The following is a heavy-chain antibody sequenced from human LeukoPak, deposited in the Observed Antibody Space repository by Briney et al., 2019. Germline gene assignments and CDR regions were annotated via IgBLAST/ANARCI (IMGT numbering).Heavy chain of an antibody. D-gene: IGHD5-24*01. Sequence: PGGSLRLSCAASGFTFSSYEMNWVRQALGKGLEWVSYISSSGSTIYYADSVKGRFTISRDNSKNTLYLQMNSLRAEDTAVYYCAKDLRVEMATCFDYWGQGTLVTVSS. CDR1: GFTFSSYE. V-gene: IGHV3-48*03. CDR3: AKDLRVEMATCFDY. J-gene: IGHJ4*02. CDR2: ISSSGSTI.